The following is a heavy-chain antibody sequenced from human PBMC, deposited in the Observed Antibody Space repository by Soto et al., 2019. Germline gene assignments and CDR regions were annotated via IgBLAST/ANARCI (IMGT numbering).Heavy chain of an antibody. D-gene: IGHD3-16*02. CDR3: ARQSRLSVYWFDP. V-gene: IGHV4-34*01. CDR2: IYHSGST. CDR1: GGSFNGYY. J-gene: IGHJ5*02. Sequence: SETLSLTCAVYGGSFNGYYWSWIRQPPGKGLEWIGSIYHSGSTNYNPSLESRVTISVDTSKNQFSLKLSSVTAADTAVYYCARQSRLSVYWFDPWGQGTLVTVSS.